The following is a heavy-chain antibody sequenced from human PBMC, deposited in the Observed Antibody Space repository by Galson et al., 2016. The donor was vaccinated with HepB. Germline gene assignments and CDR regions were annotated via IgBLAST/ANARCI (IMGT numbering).Heavy chain of an antibody. CDR3: AKELWLFRHPGVGYLDY. CDR1: GFAFSGSA. CDR2: ISYHGSDK. D-gene: IGHD2-21*01. V-gene: IGHV3-30-3*01. J-gene: IGHJ4*02. Sequence: SLRLSCAASGFAFSGSAMHWVRQAPGKGLEWVAAISYHGSDKYYADSVKGRVTISRDNSNNTLYLQMTSLSPEDTAVYYCAKELWLFRHPGVGYLDYWGQGTLVTVSS.